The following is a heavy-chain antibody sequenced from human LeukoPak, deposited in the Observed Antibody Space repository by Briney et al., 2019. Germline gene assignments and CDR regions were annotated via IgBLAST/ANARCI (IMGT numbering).Heavy chain of an antibody. D-gene: IGHD2-21*02. CDR3: ARDVGVTAVYYFDL. J-gene: IGHJ4*02. Sequence: SQTLSLTCIVFGGSLSSHYWSWVRQPEGRGLEWIGNIYYSESTNYIPTLKSRVTISVDTYKNQFSLKVSSVTAADTAVYFCARDVGVTAVYYFDLWGQGTRVTVFS. CDR1: GGSLSSHY. V-gene: IGHV4-59*11. CDR2: IYYSEST.